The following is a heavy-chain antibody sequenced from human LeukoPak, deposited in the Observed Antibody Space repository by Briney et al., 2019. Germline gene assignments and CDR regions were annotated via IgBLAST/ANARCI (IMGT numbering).Heavy chain of an antibody. CDR1: VFPFKNYA. D-gene: IGHD2-2*01. J-gene: IGHJ4*02. V-gene: IGHV3-23*01. CDR3: AKGSVSVVVPAVIPYD. Sequence: GGSLRLSCAASVFPFKNYAMSWVRQAPGKGLEWVSGISGSGGSTYYADSVKGRFTISRDNSKNTLYLQMNSLRAEDTAVYYCAKGSVSVVVPAVIPYDWGQGTLVTVSS. CDR2: ISGSGGST.